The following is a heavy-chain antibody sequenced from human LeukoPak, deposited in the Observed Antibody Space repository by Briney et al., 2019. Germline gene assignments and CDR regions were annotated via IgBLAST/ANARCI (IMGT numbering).Heavy chain of an antibody. D-gene: IGHD5-18*01. Sequence: GGSLRLSCAASGFTFSRYWVSWVRQAPGKGLEWVANIKQDGSVKNYVDSVKGRFTISRDNAKNSLYLQMNSLRVEDTAVYYCANQWVQLWSPFDYWGQGTLVTVSS. V-gene: IGHV3-7*01. CDR3: ANQWVQLWSPFDY. J-gene: IGHJ4*02. CDR1: GFTFSRYW. CDR2: IKQDGSVK.